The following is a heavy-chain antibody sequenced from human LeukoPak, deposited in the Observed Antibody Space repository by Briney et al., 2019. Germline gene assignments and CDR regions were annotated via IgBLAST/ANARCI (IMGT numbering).Heavy chain of an antibody. J-gene: IGHJ5*02. Sequence: PSETLSLTCTVSGGSISSSYWSWIRQPPGKGLEWIGYIHCSGSTNYNPSLKSRATISVDTSKAHFSLKLSSATATDTAAYYCARHDPGWFDTWGQGTLVTVSS. CDR2: IHCSGST. V-gene: IGHV4-59*08. D-gene: IGHD7-27*01. CDR1: GGSISSSY. CDR3: ARHDPGWFDT.